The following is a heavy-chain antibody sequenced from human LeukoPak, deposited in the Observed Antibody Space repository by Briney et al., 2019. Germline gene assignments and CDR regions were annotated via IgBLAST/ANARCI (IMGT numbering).Heavy chain of an antibody. J-gene: IGHJ4*02. Sequence: AGTLRLSCAASGFTFSSYAMLWVRQAPGKGLKWVAVISYDGSNKYYADSVKGRFTISRDNSKNTLYLQMNSLRAEDTAVYYCARDITRTYSSSWPYWGQGTLVTVSS. CDR1: GFTFSSYA. CDR2: ISYDGSNK. CDR3: ARDITRTYSSSWPY. D-gene: IGHD6-13*01. V-gene: IGHV3-30*04.